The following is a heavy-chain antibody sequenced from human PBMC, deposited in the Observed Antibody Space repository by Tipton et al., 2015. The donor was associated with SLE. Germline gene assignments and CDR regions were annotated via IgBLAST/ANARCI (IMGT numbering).Heavy chain of an antibody. Sequence: TLSLTCNVSGGSISSGGYYWSWIRQHPGKGLEWIGYTYYSGSPYYNPSLKSRVTISLDMSKNQFSLRLSSVTAADTAVYYCPIYYHDSTGLHWFDPWGQGILVTVSS. D-gene: IGHD3-22*01. J-gene: IGHJ5*02. CDR1: GGSISSGGYY. CDR2: TYYSGSP. V-gene: IGHV4-31*03. CDR3: PIYYHDSTGLHWFDP.